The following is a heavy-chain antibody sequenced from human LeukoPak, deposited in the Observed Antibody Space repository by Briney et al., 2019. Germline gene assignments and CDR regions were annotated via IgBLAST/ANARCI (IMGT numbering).Heavy chain of an antibody. D-gene: IGHD4-17*01. CDR3: ARGPIWNTVSRTGVLLNY. V-gene: IGHV1-8*01. J-gene: IGHJ4*02. CDR1: GCTFTSYD. CDR2: MNPNSGNT. Sequence: ASVKVSCKASGCTFTSYDINWVRQATGQGLEWMGWMNPNSGNTGYAQKFQGRVTMTRNTSISTAYMELSSLRSEDTAVYYCARGPIWNTVSRTGVLLNYWGQGTLVTVSS.